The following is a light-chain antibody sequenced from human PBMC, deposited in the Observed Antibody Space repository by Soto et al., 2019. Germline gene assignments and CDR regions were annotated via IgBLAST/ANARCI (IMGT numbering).Light chain of an antibody. J-gene: IGKJ3*01. Sequence: EIVLTQSPGTLSLSPGERATLSCRASQSVSSSYLAWYQQKPGQAPRLLIYDASSRATGIPDRFSGSWSGTTFTLTISRMEPEDFAVYYCKQYGSSPLFTFGPGTKVDIK. CDR3: KQYGSSPLFT. CDR1: QSVSSSY. CDR2: DAS. V-gene: IGKV3-20*01.